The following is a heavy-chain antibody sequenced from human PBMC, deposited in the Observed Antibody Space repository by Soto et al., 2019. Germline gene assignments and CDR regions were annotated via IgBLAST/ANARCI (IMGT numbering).Heavy chain of an antibody. V-gene: IGHV1-2*04. CDR2: INPNSGGT. D-gene: IGHD3-22*01. Sequence: ASVKVSCKASGYTFTGYYMHWVRQAPGQGLEWMGWINPNSGGTNYAQKFQGWVTMTRDTSISTAYMELSRLRSDDTAVYYCARDGSVGYYDSSGLFDYWGQGTLVTVSS. J-gene: IGHJ4*02. CDR3: ARDGSVGYYDSSGLFDY. CDR1: GYTFTGYY.